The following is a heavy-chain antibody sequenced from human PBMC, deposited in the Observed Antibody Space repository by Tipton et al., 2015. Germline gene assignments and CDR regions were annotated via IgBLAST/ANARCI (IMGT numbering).Heavy chain of an antibody. Sequence: SLRLSCAASGFTFSRYSINWVRQAPGKGLVWVSRIRSDGSSANYADSVKGRFIISRDNAQNSLFLQLNSLTAEDTAFYYCAREGSSWYFGVYWGQGTLVSVSS. CDR3: AREGSSWYFGVY. CDR1: GFTFSRYS. J-gene: IGHJ4*02. V-gene: IGHV3-74*01. D-gene: IGHD6-13*01. CDR2: IRSDGSSA.